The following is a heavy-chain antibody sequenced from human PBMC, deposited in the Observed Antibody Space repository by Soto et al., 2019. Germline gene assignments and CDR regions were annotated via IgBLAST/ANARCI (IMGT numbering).Heavy chain of an antibody. V-gene: IGHV4-31*01. J-gene: IGHJ4*02. CDR3: ARDRRVCSNTSCYGGDFDF. CDR1: GGSISSGDYF. CDR2: IYFSGNT. D-gene: IGHD2-2*01. Sequence: SETLSLTCTVSGGSISSGDYFWSWIRQHPGKGLEWIGYIYFSGNTYYNPSLKSQVSISLDTSKNQFSLRLSSVTAADTAVYYCARDRRVCSNTSCYGGDFDFWGPGTLVTVSS.